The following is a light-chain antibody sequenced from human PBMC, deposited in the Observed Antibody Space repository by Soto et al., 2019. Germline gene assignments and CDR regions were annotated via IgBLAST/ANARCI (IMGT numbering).Light chain of an antibody. CDR1: QSVSSSY. J-gene: IGKJ1*01. CDR3: QQYGSSPRT. V-gene: IGKV3-20*01. Sequence: EIVLTQSPGTLSLSPGERATLSCRASQSVSSSYLAWYQKKPGQAPRLLIYGASSRATGIPDRFSGSGSGTDFTLTISRLEPEAFAVYYCQQYGSSPRTFCQGTKVEIK. CDR2: GAS.